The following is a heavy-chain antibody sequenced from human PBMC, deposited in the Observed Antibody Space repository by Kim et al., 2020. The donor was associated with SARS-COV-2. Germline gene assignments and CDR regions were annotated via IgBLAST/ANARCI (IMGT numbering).Heavy chain of an antibody. CDR1: GFTFSDYY. CDR2: ISSSSSYT. J-gene: IGHJ6*02. V-gene: IGHV3-11*05. CDR3: ARDHSTYYYDSSGYYRALTAEYYSYGMDV. D-gene: IGHD3-22*01. Sequence: GGSLRLSCAASGFTFSDYYMSWIRQAPGKGLEWVSYISSSSSYTNYADSVKGRFTISRDNAKNSLYLQMNSLRAEDTAVYYCARDHSTYYYDSSGYYRALTAEYYSYGMDVWGQGTTVTVSS.